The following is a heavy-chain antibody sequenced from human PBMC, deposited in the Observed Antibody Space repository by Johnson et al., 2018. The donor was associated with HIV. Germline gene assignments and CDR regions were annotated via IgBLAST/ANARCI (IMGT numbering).Heavy chain of an antibody. CDR1: GFTFSDFY. Sequence: QVQLVESGGGLVKPGGSLRLSCAATGFTFSDFYMSWIRQAPGKGPEWLSYISSSGSTKYYVESVKGRFTISRDNSKNTMYLQMNSLRAEDTAVYYCARATVDDYGDYDDAFDIWGQGTMVTVSS. D-gene: IGHD4-17*01. J-gene: IGHJ3*02. CDR2: ISSSGSTK. CDR3: ARATVDDYGDYDDAFDI. V-gene: IGHV3-11*04.